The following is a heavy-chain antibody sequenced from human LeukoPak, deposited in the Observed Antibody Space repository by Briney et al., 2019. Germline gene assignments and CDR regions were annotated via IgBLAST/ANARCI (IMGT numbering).Heavy chain of an antibody. D-gene: IGHD1-26*01. CDR3: TRGSLSGSSRDY. CDR1: GYTFTGYD. CDR2: MNPSTGDT. V-gene: IGHV1-8*01. Sequence: ASVRFSCKASGYTFTGYDINWVRQAIGQGLEWMGWMNPSTGDTGYAQKFQGRVTMTRNTSVDTAFMELSGLGSEDTAVYYCTRGSLSGSSRDYWGQGTLVTVSS. J-gene: IGHJ4*02.